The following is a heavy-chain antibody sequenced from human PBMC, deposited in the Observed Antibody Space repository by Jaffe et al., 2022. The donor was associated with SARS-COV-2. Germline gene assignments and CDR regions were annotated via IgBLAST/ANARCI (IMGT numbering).Heavy chain of an antibody. V-gene: IGHV3-53*01. CDR1: GFTISRNY. CDR2: LHSDGET. J-gene: IGHJ4*02. CDR3: ARALRGYSFILDY. D-gene: IGHD5-18*01. Sequence: EVQLVESGGGLIQPGGSLRLSCAVSGFTISRNYMSWVRQAPGKGLEWISILHSDGETHYAESVEGRFTISRDESTDTLSLQMNDLRAEDTAVYYCARALRGYSFILDYWGQGTLVTVSS.